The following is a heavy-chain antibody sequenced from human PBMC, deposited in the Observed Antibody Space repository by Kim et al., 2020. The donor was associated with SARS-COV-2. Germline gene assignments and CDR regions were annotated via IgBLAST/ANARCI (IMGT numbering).Heavy chain of an antibody. CDR1: GGSISSYY. Sequence: SETLSLTCTVSGGSISSYYWSWIRQPPGKGLEWIGYIYYSGSTNYNPSLKSRVTISVDTSKNKFSLKLSSVTAADTAVYYCARQWLVDYDAFDIWGQGTMVTFPS. CDR3: ARQWLVDYDAFDI. D-gene: IGHD6-19*01. V-gene: IGHV4-59*01. CDR2: IYYSGST. J-gene: IGHJ3*02.